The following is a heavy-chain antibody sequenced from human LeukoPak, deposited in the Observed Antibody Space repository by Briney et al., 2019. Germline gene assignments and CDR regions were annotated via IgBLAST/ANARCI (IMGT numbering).Heavy chain of an antibody. D-gene: IGHD2-2*01. J-gene: IGHJ6*02. V-gene: IGHV3-7*01. CDR3: ARSVVPASYGMDV. CDR2: IKQDGSEK. CDR1: GFTFSSYW. Sequence: GGSLRLSCAASGFTFSSYWMSWVRQAPGKGLEWVANIKQDGSEKYYVDSVKGRFTISRDNAKNSLYLQMNSLRAEDTAVYYCARSVVPASYGMDVWGQGTTVTVSS.